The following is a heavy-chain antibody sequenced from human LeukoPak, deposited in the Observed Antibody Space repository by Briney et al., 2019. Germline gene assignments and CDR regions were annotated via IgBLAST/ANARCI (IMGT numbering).Heavy chain of an antibody. J-gene: IGHJ4*02. D-gene: IGHD4-23*01. V-gene: IGHV3-48*01. Sequence: GSLRLSCAASGFTFSSYSMNWVRQAPGKGLEWVSYISSSSSTIYYADSVKGRFTISRDNSKNTLYLQMNSLRAEDTAVYYCAKDLGSVVTPPSLDYWGQGTLVTVSS. CDR3: AKDLGSVVTPPSLDY. CDR1: GFTFSSYS. CDR2: ISSSSSTI.